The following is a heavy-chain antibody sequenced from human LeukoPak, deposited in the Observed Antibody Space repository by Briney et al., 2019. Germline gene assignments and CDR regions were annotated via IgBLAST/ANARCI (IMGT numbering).Heavy chain of an antibody. D-gene: IGHD5-24*01. Sequence: GGSLRLSCAASGFTFSSYGMYWVRQAPGKGLDWLAVIWHDGSAVFYADAGRGRFTISRDDSRNTVYLQMTSRRGEETALYYSATDSRGGWSRYFDLWGRGTLVTVSS. J-gene: IGHJ4*02. V-gene: IGHV3-33*07. CDR3: ATDSRGGWSRYFDL. CDR2: IWHDGSAV. CDR1: GFTFSSYG.